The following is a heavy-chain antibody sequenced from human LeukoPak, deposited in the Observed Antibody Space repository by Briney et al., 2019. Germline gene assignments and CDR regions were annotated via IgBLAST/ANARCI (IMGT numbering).Heavy chain of an antibody. Sequence: GESLKISCKGSGYSFTSYWIGWVRQMPGKGLEWMGIIYPGDSDTRYSPSFQGQVTISADKSISTAYLQWSSLKPSDTAMYYCARRLRSTPRGFDYWGQGTLVTVSS. CDR2: IYPGDSDT. J-gene: IGHJ4*02. CDR3: ARRLRSTPRGFDY. D-gene: IGHD4-17*01. CDR1: GYSFTSYW. V-gene: IGHV5-51*01.